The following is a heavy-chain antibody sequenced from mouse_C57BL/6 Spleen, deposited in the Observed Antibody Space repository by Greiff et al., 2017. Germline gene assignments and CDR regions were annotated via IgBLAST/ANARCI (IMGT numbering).Heavy chain of an antibody. J-gene: IGHJ2*01. CDR1: GFTFSDYY. Sequence: EVMLVESEGGLVQPGSSMKLSCTASGFTFSDYYMAWVRQVPEKGLEWVANFNYDGSSTYYLDSLKSRFIISRDNAKNILYLQMSSLKSEDTATYYCARETAVPYFDYWGQGTTLTVSS. V-gene: IGHV5-16*01. D-gene: IGHD5-1*01. CDR3: ARETAVPYFDY. CDR2: FNYDGSST.